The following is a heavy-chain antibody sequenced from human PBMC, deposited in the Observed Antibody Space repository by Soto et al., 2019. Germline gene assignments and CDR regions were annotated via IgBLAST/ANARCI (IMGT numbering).Heavy chain of an antibody. CDR3: ARGLECRGYCLDKPTWFGP. CDR2: IIPIFGTP. Sequence: QVQLVQSGAEVKKSGSSVKVSCKASGGTFSTYTFSWERQAPGQGLEWMGRIIPIFGTPYYAQKFQGRVTITADKSTSTVYMELSSLGSDDTAVYFCARGLECRGYCLDKPTWFGPWGQGTLVTVSS. CDR1: GGTFSTYT. J-gene: IGHJ5*02. D-gene: IGHD2-15*01. V-gene: IGHV1-69*06.